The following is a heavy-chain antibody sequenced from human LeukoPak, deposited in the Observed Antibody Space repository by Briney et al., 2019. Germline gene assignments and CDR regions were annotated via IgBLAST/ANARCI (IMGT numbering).Heavy chain of an antibody. D-gene: IGHD2-2*01. CDR2: ISAYNGNT. CDR3: ARVPSYQLPRGPQYNWFDP. Sequence: ASVKVSCKASGYIFTSYGISWVRQAPGQGLEWMGWISAYNGNTNYAQKLQGRVTMTTDTSTSTAYMELRSLRSDDTAVYYCARVPSYQLPRGPQYNWFDPWGQGTLVTVSS. J-gene: IGHJ5*02. CDR1: GYIFTSYG. V-gene: IGHV1-18*01.